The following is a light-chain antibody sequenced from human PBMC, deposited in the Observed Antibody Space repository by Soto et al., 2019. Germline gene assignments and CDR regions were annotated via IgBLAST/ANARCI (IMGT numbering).Light chain of an antibody. V-gene: IGKV1-5*01. Sequence: DIQMTQSPSTLSASVGDRVVITCRASQNINKWLAWYQQKPGKAPKFLIYDASTLETGVPSRFSGSGSGTDFTLTISSLQPDDFATYYCQQYHRYSYTFGQGTKVDIK. CDR2: DAS. CDR1: QNINKW. J-gene: IGKJ2*01. CDR3: QQYHRYSYT.